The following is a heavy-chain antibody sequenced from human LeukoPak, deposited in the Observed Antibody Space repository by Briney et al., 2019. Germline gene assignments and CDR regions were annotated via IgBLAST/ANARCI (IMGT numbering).Heavy chain of an antibody. CDR3: ARDDCSSTSCYEGNWFDP. CDR2: IYTSGST. CDR1: GGSISSYY. D-gene: IGHD2-2*01. V-gene: IGHV4-4*07. Sequence: SETLSLTCTVSGGSISSYYWSWIRQPAGKGLEWIGRIYTSGSTNYNPSLKSRVTMSVDTSKNQFSLKLSSVTAADTAVYYCARDDCSSTSCYEGNWFDPWGQGTLVTVSS. J-gene: IGHJ5*02.